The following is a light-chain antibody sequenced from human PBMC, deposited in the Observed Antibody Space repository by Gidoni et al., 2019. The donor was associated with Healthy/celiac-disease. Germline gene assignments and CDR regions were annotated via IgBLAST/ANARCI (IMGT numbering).Light chain of an antibody. V-gene: IGLV1-51*02. CDR2: ENN. CDR3: GTWDSSLSVWV. Sequence: QSVFTPPPSVSAPPGQKVTISCSGSSSNIGNNYVSWYQQLPGTAPKLLIYENNKRPSGIPDRFSGAKSGTSATLGITGLQTGDEADYYCGTWDSSLSVWVFGGGTKLTVL. CDR1: SSNIGNNY. J-gene: IGLJ3*02.